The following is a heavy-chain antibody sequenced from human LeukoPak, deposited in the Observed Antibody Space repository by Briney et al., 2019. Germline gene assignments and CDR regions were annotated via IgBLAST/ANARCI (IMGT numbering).Heavy chain of an antibody. V-gene: IGHV3-30-3*01. CDR2: ISYDGSNK. Sequence: GGSLRLSCAASGFTFSSYAMHWVRQAPGKGLEWVAVISYDGSNKYNADSVKGRFTISRDNSKNTLYLQMNSLRAEDTAVYYCASDRYSSGWYRTDYYYYYGMDVWGQGTTVTVSS. D-gene: IGHD6-19*01. CDR1: GFTFSSYA. CDR3: ASDRYSSGWYRTDYYYYYGMDV. J-gene: IGHJ6*02.